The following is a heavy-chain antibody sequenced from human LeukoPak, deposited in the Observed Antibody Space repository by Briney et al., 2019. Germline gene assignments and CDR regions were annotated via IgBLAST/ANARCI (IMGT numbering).Heavy chain of an antibody. Sequence: ASVKVSCKASGGTFSSYAISWVRQAPGQGLEWMGGIIPIFGTANYAQKFQGRVTITADESTSTAYMELSSLRSEDTAVYYCASPIVVAPAATRHAFDIWGQGTMVTVSS. CDR3: ASPIVVAPAATRHAFDI. D-gene: IGHD2-2*01. CDR1: GGTFSSYA. V-gene: IGHV1-69*13. CDR2: IIPIFGTA. J-gene: IGHJ3*02.